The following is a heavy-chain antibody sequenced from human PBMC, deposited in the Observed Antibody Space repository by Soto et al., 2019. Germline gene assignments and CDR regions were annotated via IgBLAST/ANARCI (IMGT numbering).Heavy chain of an antibody. J-gene: IGHJ5*01. CDR1: GFPFSSHW. V-gene: IGHV3-7*01. CDR3: ATEYGDFHS. CDR2: IKQDGSEK. Sequence: EVQLVESGGGLVQPGGSLRLSCAASGFPFSSHWMTWVRQAPGKGLEWVANIKQDGSEKYYVDSVKGRFTVSRDNTKNAVSLQMNRLRAEDTGVYYCATEYGDFHSWSQGMQVTVSS. D-gene: IGHD2-21*02.